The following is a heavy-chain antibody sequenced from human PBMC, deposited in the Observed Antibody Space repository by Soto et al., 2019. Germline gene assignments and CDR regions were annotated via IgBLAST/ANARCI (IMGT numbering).Heavy chain of an antibody. CDR3: ARWSGGLERIGGALDYYYDGMDV. CDR2: IIPIFGTA. D-gene: IGHD6-19*01. J-gene: IGHJ6*02. CDR1: GGTFSSYA. Sequence: QVQLVQSGAEVKKPGSSVKVSCKASGGTFSSYAISWVRQAPGQGLEWMGGIIPIFGTANYAQKLQGRVTITAAESTSRAELELRSLGSEDTAVYYCARWSGGLERIGGALDYYYDGMDVWGQGTTVTVSS. V-gene: IGHV1-69*01.